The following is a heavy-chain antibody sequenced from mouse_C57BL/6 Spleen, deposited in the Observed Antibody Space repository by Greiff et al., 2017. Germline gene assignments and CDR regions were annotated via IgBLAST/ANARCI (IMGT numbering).Heavy chain of an antibody. D-gene: IGHD1-1*01. J-gene: IGHJ3*01. CDR2: INPSSGYT. V-gene: IGHV1-4*01. CDR1: GYTFTSYT. CDR3: TVVDPFAY. Sequence: VQLQQSGAELARPGDSVKMSCKASGYTFTSYTMHWVKQRPGQGLEWIGYINPSSGYTKYNQKFKDKATLTADKSSSTAYMQLSSLTSEDSAVYYCTVVDPFAYWGQGTLVTVSA.